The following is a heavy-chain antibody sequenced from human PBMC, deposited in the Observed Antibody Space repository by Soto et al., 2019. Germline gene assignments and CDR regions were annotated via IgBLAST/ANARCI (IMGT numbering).Heavy chain of an antibody. CDR1: GFTFSSYW. Sequence: GGSLRLSCAASGFTFSSYWMHWVRQTPGKGLMWVSRITNDGSRTTYAESVKGRFTISRDDARNTVYLQMNSLRVDDTGVYHCTRDLVGSTSDFWGQGTLVTVSS. CDR3: TRDLVGSTSDF. J-gene: IGHJ4*02. CDR2: ITNDGSRT. D-gene: IGHD1-26*01. V-gene: IGHV3-74*03.